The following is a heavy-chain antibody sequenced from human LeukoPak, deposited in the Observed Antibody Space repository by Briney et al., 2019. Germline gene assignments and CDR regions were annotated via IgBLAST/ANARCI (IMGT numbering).Heavy chain of an antibody. CDR2: INPNNGGT. Sequence: GASVKVSCKASGYTFTGYYMHWVRQAPGQGLEWMGWINPNNGGTNYAQKFQGRVTMTRDTSISTAYMELSSLRSDDTAVYYCVRGAVTTFGWFDPWGQGTMVTVSS. V-gene: IGHV1-2*02. CDR3: VRGAVTTFGWFDP. CDR1: GYTFTGYY. D-gene: IGHD4-11*01. J-gene: IGHJ5*02.